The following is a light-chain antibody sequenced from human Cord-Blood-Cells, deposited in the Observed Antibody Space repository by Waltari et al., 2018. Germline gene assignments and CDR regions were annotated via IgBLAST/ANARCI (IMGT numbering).Light chain of an antibody. CDR1: SSDVGRYTL. CDR2: EGS. V-gene: IGLV2-23*01. J-gene: IGLJ2*01. Sequence: QSALTQPASVSGSPGQSSTISCTRTSSDVGRYTLVSWYQQHPGKAPKLMIYEGSKRPSGVSNRFSGSKSGNTASLTISGLQAEDEADYYCCSYAGSSTYVVFGGGTKLTVL. CDR3: CSYAGSSTYVV.